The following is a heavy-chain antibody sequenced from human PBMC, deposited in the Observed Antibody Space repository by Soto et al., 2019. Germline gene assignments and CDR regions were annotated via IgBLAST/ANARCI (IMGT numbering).Heavy chain of an antibody. V-gene: IGHV3-30-3*01. CDR1: GFTFSNYA. CDR3: AREATGTTFPDAFDI. CDR2: ISYDGSNK. D-gene: IGHD1-7*01. Sequence: QVQLVASGGGVVQPGRSLRLSCAASGFTFSNYAMHWVRQAPGKGLEWVAVISYDGSNKYYADSVKGRFTISRDNSKNTLHLQMNSLRAEDTAVYYCAREATGTTFPDAFDIWGQGTMVTVSS. J-gene: IGHJ3*02.